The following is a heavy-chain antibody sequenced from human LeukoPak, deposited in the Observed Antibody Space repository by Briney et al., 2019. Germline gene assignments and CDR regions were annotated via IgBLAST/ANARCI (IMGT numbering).Heavy chain of an antibody. V-gene: IGHV3-30-3*01. J-gene: IGHJ6*03. CDR1: GFTFSSYA. Sequence: PGGSLRLSCAASGFTFSSYAMHWVRQAPGKRLEWVAVISYGGSNKYYADSVKGRFTISRDNSKNTLYLQMNSLRAEDTAVYYCISGSYDYYYYYYYMDVWGKGTTVTVSS. CDR2: ISYGGSNK. CDR3: ISGSYDYYYYYYYMDV. D-gene: IGHD1-26*01.